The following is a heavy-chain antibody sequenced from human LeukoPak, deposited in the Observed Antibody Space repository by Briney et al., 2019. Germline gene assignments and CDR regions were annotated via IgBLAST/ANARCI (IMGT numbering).Heavy chain of an antibody. J-gene: IGHJ4*02. V-gene: IGHV3-11*04. CDR2: ISSSGSTI. CDR1: GFTFSDYY. Sequence: GGSLRLSCAASGFTFSDYYMSWIRQAPGKGLEWVSYISSSGSTIYYADSVKGRFTISRDNAKNSLYLQMNSLRAEDTAVYYCAQRSHYDSSGYYLGYWGQGTLVTVSS. D-gene: IGHD3-22*01. CDR3: AQRSHYDSSGYYLGY.